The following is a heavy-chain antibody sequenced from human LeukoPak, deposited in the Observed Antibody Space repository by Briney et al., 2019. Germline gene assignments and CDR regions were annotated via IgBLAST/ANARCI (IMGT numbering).Heavy chain of an antibody. D-gene: IGHD3-10*01. V-gene: IGHV3-30-3*01. CDR2: ISYDGSNK. CDR3: ARVTAITMVRGVIIWGEFDY. CDR1: GFTFSSYA. Sequence: GGSLRLSCAASGFTFSSYAMHWVRQAPGKGLEWVAVISYDGSNKYYADSVKGRFTISRDNSKNTLYLQMNSLRAEDTAVYYCARVTAITMVRGVIIWGEFDYWGQGTLVTVSS. J-gene: IGHJ4*02.